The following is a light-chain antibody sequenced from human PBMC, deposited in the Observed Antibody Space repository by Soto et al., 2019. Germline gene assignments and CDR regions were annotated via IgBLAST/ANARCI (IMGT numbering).Light chain of an antibody. CDR3: LQLNSYPL. CDR2: AAS. V-gene: IGKV1-9*01. Sequence: DIQLTQSPSFLSASVGDRVTITCRASQRISSYLAWYQQKPGKAPKLLIYAASTLQSGVPSRFSGSGSGTEFTLTISSLQPEDFATYYCLQLNSYPLFGQGTKLEIK. J-gene: IGKJ2*01. CDR1: QRISSY.